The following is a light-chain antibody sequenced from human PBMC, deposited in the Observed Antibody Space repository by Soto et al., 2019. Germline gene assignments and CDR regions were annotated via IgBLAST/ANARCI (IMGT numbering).Light chain of an antibody. CDR1: QSISSW. CDR3: QQYNSYWT. J-gene: IGKJ1*01. Sequence: DIQMTQSPSTLSASIGDRVTITCRASQSISSWLAWYQQKPGKAPKLLIYKASSLEGGVPSRFSGSRSGAEFTLTISSLKPDDFATYYCQQYNSYWTFGQGTKVEIK. CDR2: KAS. V-gene: IGKV1-5*03.